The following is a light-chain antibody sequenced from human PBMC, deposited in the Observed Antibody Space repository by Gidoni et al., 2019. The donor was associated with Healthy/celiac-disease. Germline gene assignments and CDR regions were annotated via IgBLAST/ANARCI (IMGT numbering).Light chain of an antibody. Sequence: DLPITPSPSALSASVGDRVTITCQASQYISNYLNWYQQKPGKAPKLLIYDASSLETGVPSRFSGSGSGTDFTFTISSLQPEDIATYYCQQYDNVPLTFGGGTKVEIK. CDR3: QQYDNVPLT. CDR1: QYISNY. V-gene: IGKV1-33*01. CDR2: DAS. J-gene: IGKJ4*01.